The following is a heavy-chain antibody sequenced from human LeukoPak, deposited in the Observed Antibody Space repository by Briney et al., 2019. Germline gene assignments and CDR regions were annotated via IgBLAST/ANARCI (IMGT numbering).Heavy chain of an antibody. CDR2: IYSGGST. Sequence: GSLRLSCAASGFTVRNNYMSWVRQAPGKGLEWVSVIYSGGSTYYADSVKGRFTISRDDSKNTLYLQMNSLRAEDTAVYFCATGERMVRGDGVDYWGQGTLVTVSS. D-gene: IGHD3-10*01. CDR3: ATGERMVRGDGVDY. CDR1: GFTVRNNY. J-gene: IGHJ4*02. V-gene: IGHV3-66*01.